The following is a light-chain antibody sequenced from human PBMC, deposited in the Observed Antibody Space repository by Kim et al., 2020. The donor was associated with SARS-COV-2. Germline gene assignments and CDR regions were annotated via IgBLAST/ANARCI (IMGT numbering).Light chain of an antibody. CDR1: PSASSSY. CDR3: QQDYNLPT. V-gene: IGKV3D-7*01. Sequence: PGERVTLSCRASPSASSSYLTWYQQKPGQAPRLLIYGASTRATGIPARFSGSGSGTDFTLTISSLQPEDFAVYYCQQDYNLPTFGQGTKVDIK. J-gene: IGKJ1*01. CDR2: GAS.